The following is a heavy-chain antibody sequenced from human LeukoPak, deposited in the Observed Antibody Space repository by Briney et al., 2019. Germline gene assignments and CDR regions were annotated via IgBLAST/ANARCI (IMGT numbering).Heavy chain of an antibody. J-gene: IGHJ4*02. CDR1: GFTFSSYA. CDR3: ARALHRDWD. Sequence: AGGSLRLSCAASGFTFSSYAMSWVRQAPGKGLEWVSAISGSGRSTYYADSVKGRFTISRDNSKNTLYLQMNSLRAEDTAVYYCARALHRDWDWGQGTLVTVSS. D-gene: IGHD3/OR15-3a*01. CDR2: ISGSGRST. V-gene: IGHV3-23*01.